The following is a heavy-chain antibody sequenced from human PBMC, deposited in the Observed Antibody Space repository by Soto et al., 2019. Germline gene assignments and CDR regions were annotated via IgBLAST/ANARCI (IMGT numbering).Heavy chain of an antibody. CDR3: ARLTYYYDSSGYYFPLYFDY. V-gene: IGHV4-30-2*01. CDR2: IYHSGST. CDR1: GGSISSGVYS. Sequence: SETLSLTCAVSGGSISSGVYSWIWIRQPPGKVLEWIGYIYHSGSTYYNPSLKSRVTISVDRSKNQFSLKLSSVTAADTAVYYCARLTYYYDSSGYYFPLYFDYWGQGTLVTVSS. D-gene: IGHD3-22*01. J-gene: IGHJ4*02.